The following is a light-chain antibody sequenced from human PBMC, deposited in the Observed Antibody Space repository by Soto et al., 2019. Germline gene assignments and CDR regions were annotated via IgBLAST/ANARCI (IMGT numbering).Light chain of an antibody. Sequence: QSVLTQPASVSGSPGQSITISCTGTSTDVGRYNYVSWYQQHPGKAPKLIIYEVSNRPSGVSNRFSGSKSGNTASLTISGLQAEDEADYYCSSITRSRPSVFGNGTKVT. V-gene: IGLV2-14*01. CDR3: SSITRSRPSV. J-gene: IGLJ1*01. CDR2: EVS. CDR1: STDVGRYNY.